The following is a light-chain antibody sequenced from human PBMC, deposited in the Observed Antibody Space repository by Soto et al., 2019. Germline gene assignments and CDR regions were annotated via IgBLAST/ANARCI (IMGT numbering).Light chain of an antibody. CDR3: CSYAGSSTWV. Sequence: QSALTQPASVSGSPGQSITISCTGTSSDVGSYNLVSWYQQHPGKAPKLMIYEGNERPSGVSNRFSGSKSGNTASLTISGLQAEYEADYYCCSYAGSSTWVFGGGTKLTVL. CDR2: EGN. J-gene: IGLJ3*02. V-gene: IGLV2-23*01. CDR1: SSDVGSYNL.